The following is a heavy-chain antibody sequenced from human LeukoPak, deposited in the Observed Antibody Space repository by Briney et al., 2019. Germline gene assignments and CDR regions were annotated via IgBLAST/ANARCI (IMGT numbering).Heavy chain of an antibody. J-gene: IGHJ6*02. V-gene: IGHV4-34*01. CDR1: GGSFSGYY. CDR2: INHSGST. Sequence: SETLSLTCAVYGGSFSGYYWSWIRQPPGKGLEWIGEINHSGSTNYNPSLKSRVTISVDTSKNQFSLKLSSVTAADTAVYYCARHSKYYYGMDVWGQGTTVTVSS. CDR3: ARHSKYYYGMDV.